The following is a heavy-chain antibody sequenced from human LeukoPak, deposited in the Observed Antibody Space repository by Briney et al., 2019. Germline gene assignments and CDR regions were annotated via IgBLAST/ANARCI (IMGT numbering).Heavy chain of an antibody. V-gene: IGHV4-59*01. Sequence: PSETLSLTCTVSGGSISTYYWSWIRQPPGKGLEWIGYIYDSGSTNYNPSLKSRVTIAVDTSKNQFSLRLSPVTAVDTAVYYCARVAGYYFDYWGQGTLVTVSS. CDR3: ARVAGYYFDY. CDR1: GGSISTYY. J-gene: IGHJ4*02. CDR2: IYDSGST.